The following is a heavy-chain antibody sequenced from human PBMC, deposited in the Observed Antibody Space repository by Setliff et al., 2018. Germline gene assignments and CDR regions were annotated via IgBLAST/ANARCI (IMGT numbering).Heavy chain of an antibody. Sequence: ASVKVSCKASGYTFNNYGVAWVRQAPGQGLDWMGWVTIYNGNTKYAQNLQGRLTLSTDRSTSTVYMELGSLTTDDTAIYYCARVESMVRGKNILRHFDYWGQGTQVTVLL. CDR2: VTIYNGNT. CDR1: GYTFNNYG. D-gene: IGHD3-10*01. J-gene: IGHJ4*02. CDR3: ARVESMVRGKNILRHFDY. V-gene: IGHV1-18*01.